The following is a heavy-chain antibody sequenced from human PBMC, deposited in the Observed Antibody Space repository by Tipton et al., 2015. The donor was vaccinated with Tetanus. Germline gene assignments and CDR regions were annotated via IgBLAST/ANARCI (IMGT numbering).Heavy chain of an antibody. J-gene: IGHJ4*02. Sequence: SLRLSCTVSGGSMRSGDYQWNWIRQPPGKGLEWLAYISNSGRTNSNYDLKSRITISQDTSKDHVSLKLNSVTPADTAVYYCARADYNLSRKGPFDSWGQGTLVLVSS. CDR1: GGSMRSGDYQ. V-gene: IGHV4-61*08. CDR3: ARADYNLSRKGPFDS. CDR2: ISNSGRT. D-gene: IGHD5-12*01.